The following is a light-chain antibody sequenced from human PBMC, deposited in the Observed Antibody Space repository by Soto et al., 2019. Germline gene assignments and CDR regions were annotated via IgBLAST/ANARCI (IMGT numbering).Light chain of an antibody. V-gene: IGLV1-51*01. CDR1: SSNIGNNV. CDR3: GTWDSGLSAGGV. J-gene: IGLJ2*01. Sequence: QSVLTQPPSVSAAPGQTVTLSCSGGSSNIGNNVVAWYQQFPGTAPKLLIYDNNKRPSGIPDRFSGSKSGTSATLGITGLQTGDEADYYCGTWDSGLSAGGVFGGGTKLTVL. CDR2: DNN.